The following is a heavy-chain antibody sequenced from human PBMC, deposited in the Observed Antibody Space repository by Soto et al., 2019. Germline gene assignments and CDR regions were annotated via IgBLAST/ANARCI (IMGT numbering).Heavy chain of an antibody. J-gene: IGHJ4*02. CDR1: GFTFSSNA. Sequence: QVQLVESGGGVVQPGRSLRLSCAASGFTFSSNAMHWVRQAPGKGLEWVAVISYDGSNKYYADSVKGRFTISRDNSKNTLYLQMNSLRAEDTAVYYCARGLRWHSYGPYFDYWGQGTLVTVSS. CDR3: ARGLRWHSYGPYFDY. V-gene: IGHV3-30-3*01. D-gene: IGHD5-18*01. CDR2: ISYDGSNK.